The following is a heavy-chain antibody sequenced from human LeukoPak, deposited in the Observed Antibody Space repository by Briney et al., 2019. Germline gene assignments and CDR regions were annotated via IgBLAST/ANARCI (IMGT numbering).Heavy chain of an antibody. J-gene: IGHJ5*02. CDR1: GGSISSYY. CDR2: IYTSGST. D-gene: IGHD6-13*01. V-gene: IGHV4-4*09. Sequence: SETLSLTCTVPGGSISSYYWSWIRQPPGKGLEWIGYIYTSGSTNYNPSLKSRVTISVDTSKNQYSLKLSSVTAADTAVYYCARIRIAAAGRQLWFDHWGQGTLVTVSS. CDR3: ARIRIAAAGRQLWFDH.